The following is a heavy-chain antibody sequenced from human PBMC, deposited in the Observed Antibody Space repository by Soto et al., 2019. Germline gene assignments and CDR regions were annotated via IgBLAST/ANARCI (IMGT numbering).Heavy chain of an antibody. D-gene: IGHD1-7*01. CDR1: GGSFTSNNW. V-gene: IGHV4-4*02. Sequence: PSETLSLTCAVSGGSFTSNNWWTWVRQPPGQGLEWIGEIYRTGNTNYNPSLKSRVTISHDKSENQFSLKVTSLTAADTAVYYCASRDPGTSVDYWGQGTLVTVSS. J-gene: IGHJ4*02. CDR3: ASRDPGTSVDY. CDR2: IYRTGNT.